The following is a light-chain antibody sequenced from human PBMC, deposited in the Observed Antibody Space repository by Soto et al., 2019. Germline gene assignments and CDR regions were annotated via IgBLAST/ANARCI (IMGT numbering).Light chain of an antibody. J-gene: IGKJ1*01. CDR2: KAS. V-gene: IGKV1-5*03. Sequence: DIEMSQSPSTLFASVRHRTTITYRASQSIGDSLAWYQQKPGKAPYLLIYKASTLKSGVPSRFSGSGSGTEFTLTISSLQPDDFATYYCQHYTSYSEAFGQGTKVDIK. CDR1: QSIGDS. CDR3: QHYTSYSEA.